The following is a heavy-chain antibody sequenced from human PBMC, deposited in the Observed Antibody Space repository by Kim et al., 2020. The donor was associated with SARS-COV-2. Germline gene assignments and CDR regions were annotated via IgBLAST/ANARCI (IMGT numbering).Heavy chain of an antibody. CDR2: INPNSGGT. CDR3: ARAVLSFTMVRGVMPVQNWFDP. V-gene: IGHV1-2*02. CDR1: GYTFTGYY. J-gene: IGHJ5*02. D-gene: IGHD3-10*01. Sequence: ASVKVSCKASGYTFTGYYMHWVRQAPGQGLEWMGWINPNSGGTNYAQKFQGRVTMTRDTSISTAYMELSRLRSDDTAVYYCARAVLSFTMVRGVMPVQNWFDPWGQGTLVTVSS.